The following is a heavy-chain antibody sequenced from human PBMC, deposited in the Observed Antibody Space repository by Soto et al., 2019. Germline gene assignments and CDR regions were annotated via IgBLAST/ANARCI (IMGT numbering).Heavy chain of an antibody. CDR3: ARDLGRTAISWDYYGMAV. CDR2: INSISETI. CDR1: GFTFSSYS. D-gene: IGHD3-3*01. V-gene: IGHV3-48*02. Sequence: GGSLRLSCAASGFTFSSYSMNWVRQAPGKGLEWVSYINSISETIYYADSVKGRFTISRDNAQNSLYLQMNSLRDDDAAVYYWARDLGRTAISWDYYGMAVWGQGTTVTVSS. J-gene: IGHJ6*02.